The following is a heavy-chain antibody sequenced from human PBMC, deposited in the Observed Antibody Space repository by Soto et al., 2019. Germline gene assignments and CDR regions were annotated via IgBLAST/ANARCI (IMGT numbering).Heavy chain of an antibody. CDR2: ISGSGGST. D-gene: IGHD5-12*01. CDR1: GFTFSSYA. J-gene: IGHJ4*02. Sequence: GGSLRLSCAASGFTFSSYAMSWVRQAPGKGLEWVSAISGSGGSTYYADSVKGRFTISRDNSKKTLYLQMNSLRAEDTAVYYCAKDFVHSGYDFEGYFDYWGQGTLVTVSS. CDR3: AKDFVHSGYDFEGYFDY. V-gene: IGHV3-23*01.